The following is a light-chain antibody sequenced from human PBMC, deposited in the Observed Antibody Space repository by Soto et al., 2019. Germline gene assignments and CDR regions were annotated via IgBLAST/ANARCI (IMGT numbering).Light chain of an antibody. Sequence: DIQMTQSPSSLSASVGDRVTITCRASQSMSNYLNWYQQKPGKAPKLLIYDASNLETGVPSRFSGSGSGTDFTFTISSLQPEDIATYYCQQYDNLLTFGGGTKVDIK. CDR1: QSMSNY. CDR2: DAS. V-gene: IGKV1-33*01. CDR3: QQYDNLLT. J-gene: IGKJ4*01.